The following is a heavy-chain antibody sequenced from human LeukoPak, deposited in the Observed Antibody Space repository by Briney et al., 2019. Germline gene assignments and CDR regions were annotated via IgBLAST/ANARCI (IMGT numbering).Heavy chain of an antibody. Sequence: GGSLRLSCAASGFTFTNYWMHWVRQAPGKGLEWVSVISESGDVTHYADSMKGRFAISRDNTKNTLSLQMNSLRAEDTAIYYCARDSSHYLGSSDYWGQGTLVTVSS. CDR1: GFTFTNYW. J-gene: IGHJ4*02. CDR3: ARDSSHYLGSSDY. CDR2: ISESGDVT. V-gene: IGHV3-23*01. D-gene: IGHD6-6*01.